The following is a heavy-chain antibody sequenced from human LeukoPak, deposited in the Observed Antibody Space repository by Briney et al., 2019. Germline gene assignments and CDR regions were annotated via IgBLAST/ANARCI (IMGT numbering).Heavy chain of an antibody. Sequence: GGSLRLSRAASEFIVSINCMTWVRQAPGKGLEWVSLIYSRGDTKYADSVKGRFTISRDNSKNPLYLQMNSLRAEDTAVYYCARGQELVPGDYWGQGTLVTVSS. V-gene: IGHV3-66*01. CDR3: ARGQELVPGDY. CDR1: EFIVSINC. CDR2: IYSRGDT. J-gene: IGHJ4*02. D-gene: IGHD6-6*01.